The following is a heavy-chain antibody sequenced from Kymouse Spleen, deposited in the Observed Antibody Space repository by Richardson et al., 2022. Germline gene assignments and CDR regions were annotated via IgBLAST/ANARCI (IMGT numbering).Heavy chain of an antibody. Sequence: QVQLQQWGAGLLKPSETLSLTCAVYGGSFSGYYWSWIRQPPGKGLEWIGEINHSGSTNYNPSLKSRVTISVDTSKNQFSLKLSSVTAADTAVYYCARYNWNLYYFDYWGQGTLVTVSS. D-gene: IGHD1-7*01. J-gene: IGHJ4*02. CDR3: ARYNWNLYYFDY. CDR1: GGSFSGYY. CDR2: INHSGST. V-gene: IGHV4-34*01.